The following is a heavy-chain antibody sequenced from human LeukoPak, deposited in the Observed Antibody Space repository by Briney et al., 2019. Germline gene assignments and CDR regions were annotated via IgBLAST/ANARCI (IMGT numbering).Heavy chain of an antibody. J-gene: IGHJ4*02. CDR3: ASYMVRGPYHFDY. CDR1: GGSFSGYY. CDR2: IYYSGTT. D-gene: IGHD3-10*01. V-gene: IGHV4-39*01. Sequence: KPSETLSLTCAVYGGSFSGYYWAWIRQPPGKGLEWLGSIYYSGTTYYKPSLKSRVTISVDTSKNQFSLKLSSVTAADTAVYYCASYMVRGPYHFDYWGQGTLVSVSS.